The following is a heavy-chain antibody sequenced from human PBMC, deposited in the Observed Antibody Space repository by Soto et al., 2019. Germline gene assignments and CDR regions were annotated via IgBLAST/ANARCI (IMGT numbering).Heavy chain of an antibody. CDR1: GGSISSYY. D-gene: IGHD3-3*01. CDR3: ARGGWRQIDY. CDR2: IYYSWST. Sequence: QVQLQESGPGLVKPSETLSLTCTVSGGSISSYYWSWIRQPPGKGLEWIGYIYYSWSTNYNPSLKMRVTLSVDTSKNQFSLKLSSVTAADTAVYYCARGGWRQIDYWGQGTLVTVSS. J-gene: IGHJ4*02. V-gene: IGHV4-59*08.